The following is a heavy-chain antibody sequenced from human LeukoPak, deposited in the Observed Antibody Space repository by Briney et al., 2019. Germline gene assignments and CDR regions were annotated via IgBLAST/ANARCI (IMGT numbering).Heavy chain of an antibody. J-gene: IGHJ4*02. CDR2: ITWNGDSK. V-gene: IGHV3-20*04. CDR3: AIPPYDSSGYDDY. D-gene: IGHD3-22*01. Sequence: GGSLRLSCTASGFTFDDYGMTWVRQAPGKGLEWVSGITWNGDSKGYADSVKGRFTISRDNARNSLYLQMNSLRAEDTAVYYCAIPPYDSSGYDDYWGQGTLVTVSS. CDR1: GFTFDDYG.